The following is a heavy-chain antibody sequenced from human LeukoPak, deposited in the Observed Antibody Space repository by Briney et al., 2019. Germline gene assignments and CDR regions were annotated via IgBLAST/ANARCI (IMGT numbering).Heavy chain of an antibody. Sequence: SVKVSCKASGGTFSIYAISWVRQAPGQGLEWMGGIIPIFGTANYAQTFHGRVTITTDESTSTAYMEMSSMRSEDTAVYYCASYDSSGYYLEYFQHWGQGTLVTVSS. D-gene: IGHD3-22*01. CDR2: IIPIFGTA. CDR1: GGTFSIYA. J-gene: IGHJ1*01. V-gene: IGHV1-69*05. CDR3: ASYDSSGYYLEYFQH.